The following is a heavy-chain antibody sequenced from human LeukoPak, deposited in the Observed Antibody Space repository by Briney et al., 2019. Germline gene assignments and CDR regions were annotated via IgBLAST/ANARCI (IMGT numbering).Heavy chain of an antibody. V-gene: IGHV3-21*01. CDR1: GFTFCSYS. J-gene: IGHJ4*02. D-gene: IGHD3-16*01. CDR3: ARDLGRFGTPAPISDY. Sequence: GGSLRLSCAASGFTFCSYSMNWVRQAPGKGLEWVSSISSSSSYIYYADSVKGRFTISRDNAKNSLYLQMNSLRAEDTAVYYCARDLGRFGTPAPISDYWGQGTLVTVSS. CDR2: ISSSSSYI.